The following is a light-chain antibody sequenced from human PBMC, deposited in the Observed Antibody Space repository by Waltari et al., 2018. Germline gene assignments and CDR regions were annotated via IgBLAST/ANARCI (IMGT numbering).Light chain of an antibody. Sequence: DIVMTQSPDSLAVSLGERATIHCKSSPSVLDPSNRKITVAWYQQRPGQPPNLRIYWASTRQSGVPDRFSGSGSGTEFTLTISSLRAEDVAVYYCQHYYSSPYTFGQGTKLEIK. CDR3: QHYYSSPYT. V-gene: IGKV4-1*01. CDR1: PSVLDPSNRKIT. J-gene: IGKJ2*01. CDR2: WAS.